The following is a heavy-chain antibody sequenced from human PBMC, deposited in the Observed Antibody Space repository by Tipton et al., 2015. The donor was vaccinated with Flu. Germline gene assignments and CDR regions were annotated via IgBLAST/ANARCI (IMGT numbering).Heavy chain of an antibody. V-gene: IGHV1-18*01. Sequence: QLVQSGAEVKKPGASVKVSCKASGYYFTHYGITWVRQAPGQGLEWMGWISTYDGKTNYAQNFQGRVTMTTDTSTRTVYMELRSLRSDDTAVYYCARGERGVISPSKWFESWGQGTLVIVSS. D-gene: IGHD3-10*01. J-gene: IGHJ5*01. CDR3: ARGERGVISPSKWFES. CDR1: GYYFTHYG. CDR2: ISTYDGKT.